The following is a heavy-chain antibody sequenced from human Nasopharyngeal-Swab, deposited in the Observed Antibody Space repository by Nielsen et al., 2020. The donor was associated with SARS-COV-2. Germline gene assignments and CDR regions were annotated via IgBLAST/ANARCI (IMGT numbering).Heavy chain of an antibody. Sequence: ASVKVSCKASGYTFTGYYMHWVRQAPGQGLEWMGWINPNSGGTNYAQKFQGRVTMTRDTSISTAYMELSRLRSDDTAAYYCARDSDIVVVPAANYYYYGMDVWGQGTTVTVSS. CDR1: GYTFTGYY. CDR2: INPNSGGT. V-gene: IGHV1-2*02. J-gene: IGHJ6*02. D-gene: IGHD2-2*01. CDR3: ARDSDIVVVPAANYYYYGMDV.